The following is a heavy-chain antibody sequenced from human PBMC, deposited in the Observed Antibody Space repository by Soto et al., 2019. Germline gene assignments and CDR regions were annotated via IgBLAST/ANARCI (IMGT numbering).Heavy chain of an antibody. CDR2: IISLFGTP. V-gene: IGHV1-69*12. CDR1: GDTFTNHV. CDR3: ARDLVSGYDRGDY. J-gene: IGHJ4*02. Sequence: QVQLVQSGDEVKKPGSSVKVSCKASGDTFTNHVFNWVRQAPGQGLEWMGGIISLFGTPNYSRRFQGRVTITEDESTAKSYMELSSLRSDDTAVYYCARDLVSGYDRGDYWGQGTLVTVSS. D-gene: IGHD5-12*01.